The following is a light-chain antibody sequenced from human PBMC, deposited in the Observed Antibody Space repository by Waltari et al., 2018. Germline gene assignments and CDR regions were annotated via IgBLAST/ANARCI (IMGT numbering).Light chain of an antibody. J-gene: IGKJ1*01. CDR3: QKYNSALTWT. CDR1: QGISNY. CDR2: AAS. V-gene: IGKV1-27*01. Sequence: DIQMTQSPSSLSASVGDRVTITCRASQGISNYLAWYQQKPGKVPKLLIYAASTLHSGVPSRFSGGGSGTDFTLTISSLQPEDVATYYCQKYNSALTWTFGQGTKVDIK.